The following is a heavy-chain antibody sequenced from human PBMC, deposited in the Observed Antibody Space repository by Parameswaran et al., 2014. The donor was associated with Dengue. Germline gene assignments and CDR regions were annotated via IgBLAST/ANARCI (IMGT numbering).Heavy chain of an antibody. CDR2: IIPIFGTA. V-gene: IGHV1-69*15. Sequence: SWVRQAPGQGLEWMGRIIPIFGTANYAQKFQGRVTITADESTSTAYVELSSLRSEDTAVYYCARVPDCSGGSFGASQYYYGMDVWGQGTTVTVSS. D-gene: IGHD2-15*01. CDR3: ARVPDCSGGSFGASQYYYGMDV. J-gene: IGHJ6*02.